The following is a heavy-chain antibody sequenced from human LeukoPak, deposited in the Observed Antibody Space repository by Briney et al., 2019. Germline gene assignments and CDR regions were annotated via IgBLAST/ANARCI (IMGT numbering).Heavy chain of an antibody. CDR3: ARSLILTGYCLDY. CDR1: GFTFSSYA. Sequence: GGSLRLSCAASGFTFSSYAMSWVRQAPGKGLEWVSAISGSGGSTYYADSVKGRFTISRDNSKNTLYLQMNSLRAEDTAVYYCARSLILTGYCLDYWGQGTLVTVSS. J-gene: IGHJ4*02. CDR2: ISGSGGST. V-gene: IGHV3-23*01. D-gene: IGHD3-9*01.